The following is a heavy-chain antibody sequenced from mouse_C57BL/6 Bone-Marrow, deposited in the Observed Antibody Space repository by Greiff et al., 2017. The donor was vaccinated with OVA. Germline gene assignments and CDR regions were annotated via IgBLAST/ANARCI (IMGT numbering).Heavy chain of an antibody. V-gene: IGHV1-64*01. CDR3: ARRGYYGSSYVTY. J-gene: IGHJ3*01. D-gene: IGHD1-1*01. CDR2: IHPNSGST. CDR1: GYTFTSYW. Sequence: QVQLQQPGAELVKPGASVKLSCKASGYTFTSYWMHWVKQRPGQGLEWIGMIHPNSGSTNYNEKFKSKATLTVDKSSSTAYMQLSSLTSEDSAVYYCARRGYYGSSYVTYWGQGTLVTVSA.